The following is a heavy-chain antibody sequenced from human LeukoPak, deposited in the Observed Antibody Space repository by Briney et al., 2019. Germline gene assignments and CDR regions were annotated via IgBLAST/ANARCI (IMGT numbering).Heavy chain of an antibody. Sequence: GGSLRLSCAASGFAFSSNWMHWVRQGPGKGLVWVSRIYYDGSRTNNADFVKGRFTISGDNAKNTLYLQMDSLRVEDTAVYYCGRDSQSGYSSSWYQLAQIDYWGQGTLVTVSS. D-gene: IGHD6-13*01. CDR1: GFAFSSNW. J-gene: IGHJ4*02. CDR2: IYYDGSRT. CDR3: GRDSQSGYSSSWYQLAQIDY. V-gene: IGHV3-74*01.